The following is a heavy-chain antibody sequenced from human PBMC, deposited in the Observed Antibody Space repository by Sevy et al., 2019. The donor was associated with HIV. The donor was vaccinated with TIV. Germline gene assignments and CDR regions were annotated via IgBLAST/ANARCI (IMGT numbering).Heavy chain of an antibody. CDR3: AHETFGRFES. CDR1: GFTFSANW. J-gene: IGHJ4*02. CDR2: IKADGSDK. V-gene: IGHV3-7*01. Sequence: GGCLRLSCAASGFTFSANWMNWVRQAPGKGLEWVANIKADGSDKHYVDSVGGRFTISRDNAKNLLFLQMNSLRVEDTAVYYCAHETFGRFESWGQGTLVTVSS. D-gene: IGHD3-16*01.